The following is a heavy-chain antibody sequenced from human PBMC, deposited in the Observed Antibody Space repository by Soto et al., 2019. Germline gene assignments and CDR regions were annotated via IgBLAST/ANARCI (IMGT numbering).Heavy chain of an antibody. CDR3: ARGRGYSGDDHYYYFDMDV. CDR2: SIPIFGTA. D-gene: IGHD5-12*01. V-gene: IGHV1-69*13. Sequence: SVKVSCKASGGTFNNYPITWVRQAPGQGLEWMGGSIPIFGTANYAQKFQGRVTISVDESTSTAYTELSSLRSEDTAVYYCARGRGYSGDDHYYYFDMDVWGQGTTVTVS. CDR1: GGTFNNYP. J-gene: IGHJ6*02.